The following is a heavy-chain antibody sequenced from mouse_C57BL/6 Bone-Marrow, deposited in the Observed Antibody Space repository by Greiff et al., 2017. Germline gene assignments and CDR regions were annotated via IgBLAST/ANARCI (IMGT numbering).Heavy chain of an antibody. Sequence: VQVVESGAELAKPGASVKLSCKASGYTFTSYWMHWVKQRPGQGLEWIGYINPSSGYTKYNQKFKDKATLTVDKSSSTACMQLSSLTYEDSAVYYAARKITFFDYWGQGTTLTVSS. CDR3: ARKITFFDY. D-gene: IGHD1-1*01. J-gene: IGHJ2*01. CDR2: INPSSGYT. CDR1: GYTFTSYW. V-gene: IGHV1-7*01.